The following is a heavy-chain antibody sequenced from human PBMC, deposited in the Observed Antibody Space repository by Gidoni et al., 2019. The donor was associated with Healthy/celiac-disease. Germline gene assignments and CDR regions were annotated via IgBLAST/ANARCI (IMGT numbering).Heavy chain of an antibody. CDR3: ADDTAMVDDAFDI. V-gene: IGHV4-39*07. D-gene: IGHD5-18*01. Sequence: QLKLQESGPGLVKPSETLSLTCTVSGGSISSSSYYWGWIRQPPGKGLEWIGSIYYSGSTYYNPSLKSRVTISVDTSKNQFALKLSSVTAADTAVYYCADDTAMVDDAFDIWGQGTMVTVSS. CDR2: IYYSGST. J-gene: IGHJ3*02. CDR1: GGSISSSSYY.